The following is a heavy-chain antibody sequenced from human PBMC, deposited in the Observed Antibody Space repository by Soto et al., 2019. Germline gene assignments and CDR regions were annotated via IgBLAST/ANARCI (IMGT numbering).Heavy chain of an antibody. CDR1: GGTLSNYG. CDR3: XRXXXXXXXXXXXXXMDX. CDR2: IIPVFGTP. V-gene: IGHV1-69*12. Sequence: QVQLVQSGAEVKKPGSSVKVSCKASGGTLSNYGISWVRQAPGQGLEWMGGIIPVFGTPNYAQKFQGRVTITADESTTTVYMEVRSLXSXXXXXXXXXRXXXXXXXXXXXXXMDXWGQGTTVTVSS. J-gene: IGHJ6*02.